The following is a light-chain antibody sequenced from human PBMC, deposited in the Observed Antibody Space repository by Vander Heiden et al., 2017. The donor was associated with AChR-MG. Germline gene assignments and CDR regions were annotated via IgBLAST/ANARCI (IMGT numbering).Light chain of an antibody. CDR1: GRDPGGYNY. J-gene: IGLJ3*02. CDR2: DVN. CDR3: LSYTTSSTLL. V-gene: IGLV2-14*03. Sequence: QSALTQPASVSGSPAHSPPISCTGIGRDPGGYNYVSWNQLHPCGATKLMIYDVNKRPSGIAYRVSGSKSDNTASLTIAGLQVEDGAVYYCLSYTTSSTLLFGGGTKLTVL.